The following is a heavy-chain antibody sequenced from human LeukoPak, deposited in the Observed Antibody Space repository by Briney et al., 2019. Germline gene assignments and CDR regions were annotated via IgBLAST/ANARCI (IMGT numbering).Heavy chain of an antibody. D-gene: IGHD6-19*01. V-gene: IGHV3-53*01. J-gene: IGHJ4*02. CDR1: GLTVSKNY. CDR2: IYSGGST. Sequence: GGSLRLSCAASGLTVSKNYMSWVRQAPGKGLESVSVIYSGGSTYYADSVRGRFTISRDNAKNSLYLQMNSLRAEDTALYYCARDRDNVAGTRGYFDYWGQGTLVTVSS. CDR3: ARDRDNVAGTRGYFDY.